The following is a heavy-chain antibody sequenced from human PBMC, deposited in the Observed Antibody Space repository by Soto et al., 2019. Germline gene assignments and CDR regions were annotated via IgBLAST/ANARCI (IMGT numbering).Heavy chain of an antibody. D-gene: IGHD3-16*02. CDR1: GGSISSSSYC. CDR2: IYYSGSN. V-gene: IGHV4-39*01. J-gene: IGHJ4*02. Sequence: PSETLSLTCTVSGGSISSSSYCWVWIPQPPGKGLEWIGSIYYSGSNYYNPSLKSRVTISVDTSKNQFSLKLSSVTAADTAVYYCTRHSPDYDYIWGSYRSAYFDYWGQGTLVTVSS. CDR3: TRHSPDYDYIWGSYRSAYFDY.